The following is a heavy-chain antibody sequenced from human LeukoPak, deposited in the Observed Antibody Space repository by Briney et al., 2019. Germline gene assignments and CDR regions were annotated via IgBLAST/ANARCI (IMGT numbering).Heavy chain of an antibody. V-gene: IGHV3-30*02. J-gene: IGHJ4*02. Sequence: GGSLRLSCAASGFTFSSYGMHWVRQAPGKGLGWVAFIRYDGSNKYYADSVKGRFTISRDNSKNTLYLQMNSLRAEDTAVYYCAKDGGAAAVNFNYWGQGTLVTVSS. CDR1: GFTFSSYG. CDR3: AKDGGAAAVNFNY. D-gene: IGHD6-13*01. CDR2: IRYDGSNK.